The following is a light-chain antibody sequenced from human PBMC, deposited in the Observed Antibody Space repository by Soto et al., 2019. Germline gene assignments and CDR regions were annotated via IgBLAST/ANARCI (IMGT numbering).Light chain of an antibody. J-gene: IGKJ2*01. CDR1: QSVSSSY. Sequence: EIVLTQSPGTLSLSPGERATLSCRASQSVSSSYLAWYQQKPGQAPRLLIYGASSRATGIPDRFSGSGSGTDFALTISSLGPEDFAAYSCQQYASSPVYTFGQGTKLEI. CDR2: GAS. V-gene: IGKV3-20*01. CDR3: QQYASSPVYT.